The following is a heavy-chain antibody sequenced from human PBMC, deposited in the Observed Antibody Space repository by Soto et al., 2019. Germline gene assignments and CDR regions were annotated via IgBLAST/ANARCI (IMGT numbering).Heavy chain of an antibody. Sequence: QVQLVQSEGEVKKPGASVKISCRASGYTFTSYAINWVRQAPGQGLEWMRWISAHSGNTNYAQKVQGRVTMTTDTSTSTAYMELRSLRSDDTAIYYCARIAASGIVHDFDFWGQGTLVTVSS. D-gene: IGHD6-13*01. CDR1: GYTFTSYA. CDR2: ISAHSGNT. CDR3: ARIAASGIVHDFDF. V-gene: IGHV1-18*01. J-gene: IGHJ4*02.